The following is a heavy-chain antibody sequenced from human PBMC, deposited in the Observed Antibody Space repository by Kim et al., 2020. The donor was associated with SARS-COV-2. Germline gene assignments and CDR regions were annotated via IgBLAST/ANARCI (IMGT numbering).Heavy chain of an antibody. V-gene: IGHV3-7*04. CDR3: ARGNYVEF. J-gene: IGHJ4*02. CDR2: GSKQ. Sequence: GSKQNYVDSVEGRFTISRDIAKNSLSLQMNSLRAEDTAAYYCARGNYVEFWGQGTPVTVSS. D-gene: IGHD3-16*01.